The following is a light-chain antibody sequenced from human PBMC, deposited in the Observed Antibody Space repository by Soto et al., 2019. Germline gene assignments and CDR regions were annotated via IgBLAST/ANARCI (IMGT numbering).Light chain of an antibody. Sequence: QSVLTQPPSASGTPGQGVTISCSGSTSNIGSNYVYWYQQLPGTAPKLLIYRNNQRPSAIPDRFSGSKSGTSASLAISGLWSDDEADYFCTTWDDSLNGVYVFGTGTKVTVL. CDR2: RNN. V-gene: IGLV1-47*03. CDR3: TTWDDSLNGVYV. CDR1: TSNIGSNY. J-gene: IGLJ1*01.